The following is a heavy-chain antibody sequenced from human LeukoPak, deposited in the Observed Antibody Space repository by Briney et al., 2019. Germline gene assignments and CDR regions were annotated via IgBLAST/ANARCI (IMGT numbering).Heavy chain of an antibody. CDR3: AREGIHNGAFDI. CDR2: IIPIFGTA. V-gene: IGHV1-69*13. CDR1: GGTFSSYA. J-gene: IGHJ3*02. Sequence: EASVKVSCKASGGTFSSYAISWVRQAPGQGLEWMGGIIPIFGTANYAQKFQGRVTITADESTSTAYMELSSLRSEDTAVYYCAREGIHNGAFDIWGQGTMVTVSS. D-gene: IGHD6-13*01.